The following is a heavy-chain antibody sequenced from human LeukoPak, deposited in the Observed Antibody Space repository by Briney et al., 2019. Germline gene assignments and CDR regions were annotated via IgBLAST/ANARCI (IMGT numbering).Heavy chain of an antibody. CDR3: VRGHYYDSSGYYFFDY. V-gene: IGHV3-66*01. J-gene: IGHJ4*02. CDR1: GFTVSSNY. CDR2: IYSGGST. D-gene: IGHD3-22*01. Sequence: PGGSLRLSCAASGFTVSSNYMSWVRQAPGKGLEWVSVIYSGGSTYYADSVKGRFTISRDNSKNTLYLQMNSLRAEDTAVYYCVRGHYYDSSGYYFFDYWGQGTLVIVSS.